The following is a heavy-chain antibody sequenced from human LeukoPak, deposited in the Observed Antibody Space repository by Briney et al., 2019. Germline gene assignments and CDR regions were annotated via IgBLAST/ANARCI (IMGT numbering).Heavy chain of an antibody. CDR2: IYHSGST. D-gene: IGHD2-15*01. CDR3: ARAVAAGFHYYYYYMDV. J-gene: IGHJ6*03. Sequence: SETLSLTCAVSGYSISSGYYWGWIRQPPGKGLEWIGSIYHSGSTYYNPSLKSRVTISVDTSKNQFSLKLSSVTAADTAVYYCARAVAAGFHYYYYYMDVWGKGTTVTVS. V-gene: IGHV4-38-2*01. CDR1: GYSISSGYY.